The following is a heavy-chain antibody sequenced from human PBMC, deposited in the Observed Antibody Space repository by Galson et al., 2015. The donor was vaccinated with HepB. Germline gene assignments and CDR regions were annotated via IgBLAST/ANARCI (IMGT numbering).Heavy chain of an antibody. D-gene: IGHD3-16*01. CDR1: GFTFGDYA. CDR2: IRSKVYGGTT. CDR3: TRAVWGAGRYVMDV. J-gene: IGHJ6*02. V-gene: IGHV3-49*03. Sequence: SLRLSCAASGFTFGDYAMSWFRQAPGKGLEWVGFIRSKVYGGTTEYAASVKDRFTISRDDSKSIAYLQMNSLKTEDTAVYYCTRAVWGAGRYVMDVWGQGTTVTVSS.